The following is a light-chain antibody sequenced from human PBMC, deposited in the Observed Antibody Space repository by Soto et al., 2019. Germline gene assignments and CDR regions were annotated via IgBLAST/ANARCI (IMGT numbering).Light chain of an antibody. Sequence: QSVLTQPPSVSGAPGQRVTISCTGSRSNIGAGYAVHWYQQRPGTAPKLLIFGNNNRPSGVPDRFSGSRSGTSASLAITGLQAEDEADYYCQSYDSTLSGSLFGGGTKLTV. CDR2: GNN. CDR1: RSNIGAGYA. CDR3: QSYDSTLSGSL. V-gene: IGLV1-40*01. J-gene: IGLJ2*01.